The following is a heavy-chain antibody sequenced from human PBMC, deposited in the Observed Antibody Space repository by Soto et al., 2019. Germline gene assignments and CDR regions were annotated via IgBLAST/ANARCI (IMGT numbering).Heavy chain of an antibody. D-gene: IGHD2-15*01. CDR2: ISSSSSSI. J-gene: IGHJ6*02. Sequence: SLRLSCAVSGFTFSTYGMNWVRQAPGKGLEWVSYISSSSSSIYYADSVKGRFTISRDNARSSLYLQMNSLRDEGTAVYYCARYCSGGSCSPTFYYYGMDVWGQGTTVTVSS. CDR1: GFTFSTYG. CDR3: ARYCSGGSCSPTFYYYGMDV. V-gene: IGHV3-48*02.